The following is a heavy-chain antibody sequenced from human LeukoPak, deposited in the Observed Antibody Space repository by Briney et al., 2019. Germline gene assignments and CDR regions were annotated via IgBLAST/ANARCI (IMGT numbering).Heavy chain of an antibody. J-gene: IGHJ4*02. V-gene: IGHV1-69*13. CDR3: ATDASIYDSRGYYYLW. Sequence: ASVKVSCKASGYTFTSYGISWVRQAPGQGLEWMGGIIPIFGTANYAQKFQGRVTITADESSTTAYMELSGLRSEDTAVYYCATDASIYDSRGYYYLWWGQGTLVTVSS. CDR2: IIPIFGTA. CDR1: GYTFTSYG. D-gene: IGHD3-22*01.